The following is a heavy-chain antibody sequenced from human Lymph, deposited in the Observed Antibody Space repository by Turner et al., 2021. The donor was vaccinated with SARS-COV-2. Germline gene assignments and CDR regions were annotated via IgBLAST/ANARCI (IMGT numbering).Heavy chain of an antibody. J-gene: IGHJ6*02. Sequence: QVQLVQSGAEGNKPGSSVKVSCKASGGTFSSYAICWVRQATGHGLRWMGGIIPVFRIATYAKKFKGRVTITADKSASTAYMELSSLASEDPAVFYCARFVGGFGELGYYYYYGMDVWGQGTTVTVSS. D-gene: IGHD3-10*01. CDR2: IIPVFRIA. V-gene: IGHV1-69*10. CDR1: GGTFSSYA. CDR3: ARFVGGFGELGYYYYYGMDV.